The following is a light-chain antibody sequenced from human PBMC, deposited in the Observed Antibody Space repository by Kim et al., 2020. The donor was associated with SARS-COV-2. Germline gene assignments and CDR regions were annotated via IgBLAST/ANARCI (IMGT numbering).Light chain of an antibody. J-gene: IGKJ1*01. V-gene: IGKV3-20*01. CDR2: GAS. CDR3: QQYGNSQET. Sequence: EIVLTQSPGTLSLSPGERATHSCRASQSVTSNYLAWYQQRPGQAPSLLIYGASSRATGVPDRFSGSGSGTDFTLTISRLEPEDFAVYYCQQYGNSQETFGQGTKVDIK. CDR1: QSVTSNY.